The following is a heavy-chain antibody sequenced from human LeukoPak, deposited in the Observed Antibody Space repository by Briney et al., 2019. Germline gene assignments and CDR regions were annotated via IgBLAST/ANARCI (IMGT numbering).Heavy chain of an antibody. CDR3: ASRWFGRDAFDI. V-gene: IGHV1-8*03. D-gene: IGHD3-10*01. CDR2: TNPNSGNT. Sequence: ASVKVSCKASGYTFTSYDINWVRQATGQGLEWMGWTNPNSGNTGYAQKFQGRVTITRNTSISTAYMELSSLRSEDTAVYYCASRWFGRDAFDIWGQGTMVTVSS. CDR1: GYTFTSYD. J-gene: IGHJ3*02.